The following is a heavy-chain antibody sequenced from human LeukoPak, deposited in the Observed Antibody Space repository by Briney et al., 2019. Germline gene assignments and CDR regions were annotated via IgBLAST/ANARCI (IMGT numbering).Heavy chain of an antibody. CDR2: INHSGST. Sequence: SSETLSLTCAVYGGSFSGYYWSWIRQPPGKGLEWIGEINHSGSTNYNPSLKSRVTISVDTSKNQFSLKLSSVTAADTAVYYCASGYCSGGSCYWGLGYYYGMDVWGQGTTVTVSS. CDR3: ASGYCSGGSCYWGLGYYYGMDV. CDR1: GGSFSGYY. V-gene: IGHV4-34*01. D-gene: IGHD2-15*01. J-gene: IGHJ6*02.